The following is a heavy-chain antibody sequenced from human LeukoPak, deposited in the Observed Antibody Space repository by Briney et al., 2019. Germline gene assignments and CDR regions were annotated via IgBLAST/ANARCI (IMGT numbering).Heavy chain of an antibody. CDR2: INHSGST. V-gene: IGHV4-34*01. CDR3: ARLVVITGTYYFDY. D-gene: IGHD3-22*01. J-gene: IGHJ4*02. Sequence: SETLSLTCAVCGGSFSGYYWSWIRQPPGKGLEWIGEINHSGSTNYNPSLKSRVTISVDTSKNQFSLKLSSVTAADTAVYYCARLVVITGTYYFDYWGQGTLVTVSS. CDR1: GGSFSGYY.